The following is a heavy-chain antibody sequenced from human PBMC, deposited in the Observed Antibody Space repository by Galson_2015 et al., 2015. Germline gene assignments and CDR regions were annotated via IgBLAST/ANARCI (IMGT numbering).Heavy chain of an antibody. J-gene: IGHJ4*02. CDR2: IYPGDSDT. V-gene: IGHV5-51*03. CDR1: GYSFTSYW. D-gene: IGHD3-10*01. CDR3: ARTGYGSGSYYTFIY. Sequence: QSGAEVKKPGESLKISCKGSGYSFTSYWIGWVRQMPGKGLEWMGIIYPGDSDTRYSPSFQGQVTISADKSISTAYLQGSSLKASDTAMYYCARTGYGSGSYYTFIYWGQGTLVTVSS.